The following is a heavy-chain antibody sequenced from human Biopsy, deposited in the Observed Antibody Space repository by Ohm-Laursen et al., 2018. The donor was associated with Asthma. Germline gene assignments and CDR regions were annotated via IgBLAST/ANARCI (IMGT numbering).Heavy chain of an antibody. CDR1: GYTFNSAG. D-gene: IGHD3-10*01. CDR2: VSVYNGNT. Sequence: SVKVSCKTSGYTFNSAGITWVRQAPGQGLEWMGWVSVYNGNTKVAQKLQDRVTMITDTSTSTAYMELRSLRSDDTAVYFCARAVDYSHYYGIDVWGQGTTATVS. V-gene: IGHV1-18*01. J-gene: IGHJ6*02. CDR3: ARAVDYSHYYGIDV.